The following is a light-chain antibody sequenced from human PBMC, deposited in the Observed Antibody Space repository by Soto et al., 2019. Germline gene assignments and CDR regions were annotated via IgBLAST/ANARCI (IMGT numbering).Light chain of an antibody. CDR2: DVS. CDR1: QTVERW. Sequence: STLSASVGDRVIITCRASQTVERWMAWYQQKPGKAPKLLISDVSTLERGVPSRFSGSGSATEFTLTISGLQPDDFATYYCQQYKDYVYTFGQGTKVDIK. CDR3: QQYKDYVYT. V-gene: IGKV1-5*01. J-gene: IGKJ1*01.